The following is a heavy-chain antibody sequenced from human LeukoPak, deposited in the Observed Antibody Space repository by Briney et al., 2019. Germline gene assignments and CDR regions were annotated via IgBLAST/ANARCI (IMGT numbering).Heavy chain of an antibody. CDR1: GDSISSASYY. J-gene: IGHJ6*03. V-gene: IGHV4-61*02. D-gene: IGHD2-2*01. CDR2: IFISGST. CDR3: ARGQSCSSTSCYPRRGYYYYYMDV. Sequence: SETLSLTCTVSGDSISSASYYWSWLRRPAGKGLEWIGRIFISGSTNYNPSLKSRVTMSVDTSKNQFSLKLISVTAADTAVYYCARGQSCSSTSCYPRRGYYYYYMDVWGKGTTVTVSS.